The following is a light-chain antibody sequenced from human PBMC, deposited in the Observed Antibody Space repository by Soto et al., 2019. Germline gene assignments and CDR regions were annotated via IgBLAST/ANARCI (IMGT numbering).Light chain of an antibody. J-gene: IGKJ1*01. CDR1: QSVSSY. Sequence: EIVLTQSPATLSLSPGERATLSCRASQSVSSYLAWYQQKPGQAPRRLIYDASNRATGIPARFSGSGSGTDFTLTISSLEPEDFAVYYCQQRSNWPGTFGQGTKVDIK. V-gene: IGKV3-11*01. CDR2: DAS. CDR3: QQRSNWPGT.